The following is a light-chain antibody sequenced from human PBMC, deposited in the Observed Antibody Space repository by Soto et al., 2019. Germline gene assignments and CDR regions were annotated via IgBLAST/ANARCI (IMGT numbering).Light chain of an antibody. CDR2: DAS. Sequence: SQLTQCPSSPSASVGDRVSITCQASQDISNYLNWYQQKPGKAPKLLIYDASNLETGVPSRFSGSGSGTDFTFTISSLQPEDIATYYCQQYDNLPLTFGGGTKVDIK. CDR3: QQYDNLPLT. CDR1: QDISNY. V-gene: IGKV1-33*01. J-gene: IGKJ4*01.